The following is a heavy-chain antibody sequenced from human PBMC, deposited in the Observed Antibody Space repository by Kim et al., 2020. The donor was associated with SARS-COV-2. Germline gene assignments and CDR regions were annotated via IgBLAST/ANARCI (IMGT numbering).Heavy chain of an antibody. V-gene: IGHV6-1*01. CDR2: TYYRSKWYN. CDR1: GDSVSSNSAA. CDR3: ARDTMVLLWFGESPTFDY. Sequence: SQTLSLTCAISGDSVSSNSAAWNWIRQSPSRGLEWLGRTYYRSKWYNDYAVSVKSRITINPDTSKNQFSLQLNSVTPEDTAVYYCARDTMVLLWFGESPTFDYWGQGTLVTVSS. J-gene: IGHJ4*02. D-gene: IGHD3-10*01.